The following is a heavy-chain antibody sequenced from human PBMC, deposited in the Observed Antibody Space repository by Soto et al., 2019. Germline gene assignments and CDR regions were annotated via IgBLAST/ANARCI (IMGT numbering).Heavy chain of an antibody. CDR2: ISSSGTTI. CDR3: VRFGGAAAGPGDY. D-gene: IGHD6-13*01. J-gene: IGHJ4*02. Sequence: GGSLRLSCVASEFTFSTYEMNWVRQAPGKGLEWVSYISSSGTTIYYTDSVKGRFTISRDNAKKSLYLQMNSLRAEDTAVYYCVRFGGAAAGPGDYWGQGTLVTVSS. V-gene: IGHV3-48*03. CDR1: EFTFSTYE.